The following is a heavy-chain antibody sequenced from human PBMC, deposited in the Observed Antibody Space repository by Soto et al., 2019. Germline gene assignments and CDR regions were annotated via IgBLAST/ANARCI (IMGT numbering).Heavy chain of an antibody. CDR1: GFTFGTYA. V-gene: IGHV3-23*02. CDR3: ARIVGTTGVFDV. Sequence: EVQLLESGGDLVQPGGSLRLSCAASGFTFGTYAMSWVRRAPGKGLDWVSAISGNGSDTYLGDSVKGRFSISRDNSKNMLYLQTRSLRGENTAIYYCARIVGTTGVFDVWGQGTRVIVPS. J-gene: IGHJ4*02. CDR2: ISGNGSDT. D-gene: IGHD1-26*01.